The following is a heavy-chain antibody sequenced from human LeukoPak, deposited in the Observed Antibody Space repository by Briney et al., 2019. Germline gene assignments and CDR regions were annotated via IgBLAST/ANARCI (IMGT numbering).Heavy chain of an antibody. CDR2: IYYSGST. D-gene: IGHD5-18*01. CDR3: ARGYSYGFGGFIDY. Sequence: SETLSLTCTVSGGSISSYYWSWIRQPPGKGLEWIGYIYYSGSTNYNPSLKSRVTISVDTSKNQFSLKLSSVTAADTAVYYCARGYSYGFGGFIDYWGHGTLVTVSS. V-gene: IGHV4-59*01. J-gene: IGHJ4*01. CDR1: GGSISSYY.